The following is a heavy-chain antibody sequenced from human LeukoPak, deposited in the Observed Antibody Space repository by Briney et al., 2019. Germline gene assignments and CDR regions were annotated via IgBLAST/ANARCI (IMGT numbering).Heavy chain of an antibody. J-gene: IGHJ4*02. CDR1: GLTFRTYG. CDR3: ATDGPPEEVVSATFDY. CDR2: IFYDGITK. V-gene: IGHV3-33*03. Sequence: GGSLRLSCAASGLTFRTYGMHWVRQAPGKGLEWVAAIFYDGITKKYADSVKGRFTISRDNSKNTLYLQMNSLSAEDTAVYYCATDGPPEEVVSATFDYLGPGNPGHRLL. D-gene: IGHD2-15*01.